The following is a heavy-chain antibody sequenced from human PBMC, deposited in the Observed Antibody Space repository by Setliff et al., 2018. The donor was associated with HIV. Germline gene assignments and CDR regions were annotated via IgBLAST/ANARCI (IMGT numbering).Heavy chain of an antibody. V-gene: IGHV4-59*01. CDR3: ARSPHNYDILTGYRSRGGAFDI. J-gene: IGHJ3*02. Sequence: NPSETLSLTCTVSSGSISSYYWSWIRQPPGKGLEWIGYIYYSGSTNYNPSLKNRVTISVDTSKNQFSLKLSSVTAADTAVYYCARSPHNYDILTGYRSRGGAFDIWGQGAMVTVS. CDR1: SGSISSYY. CDR2: IYYSGST. D-gene: IGHD3-9*01.